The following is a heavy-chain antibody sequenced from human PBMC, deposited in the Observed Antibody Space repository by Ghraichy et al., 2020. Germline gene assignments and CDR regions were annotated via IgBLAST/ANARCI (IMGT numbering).Heavy chain of an antibody. J-gene: IGHJ4*02. V-gene: IGHV2-5*02. CDR3: VHTPGCSGDTCYFELAEYFFDY. CDR2: IYWDDVK. Sequence: SGPTLVKPTQTLTLTCTFSGFSLNTHGVGVGWIRQPPGKALEWLALIYWDDVKRYSPSLKSRLTITKDTSKNQVVLTMTNMVPVDTATYYCVHTPGCSGDTCYFELAEYFFDYWGQGTLATVSS. CDR1: GFSLNTHGVG. D-gene: IGHD2-15*01.